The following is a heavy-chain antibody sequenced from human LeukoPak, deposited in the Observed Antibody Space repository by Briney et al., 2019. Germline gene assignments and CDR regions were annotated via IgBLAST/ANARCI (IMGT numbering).Heavy chain of an antibody. D-gene: IGHD3-22*01. V-gene: IGHV1-2*02. CDR2: INPNSGGT. J-gene: IGHJ4*02. Sequence: ASVKVPCKASGYTFTGYYIHWVRQAPGQGLEWMGWINPNSGGTNYAQKFQGRVTMTRDTSISTAYMELSRLRSDDTAVYYCARSYYYDSSGYYCYWGQGTLVTVSS. CDR3: ARSYYYDSSGYYCY. CDR1: GYTFTGYY.